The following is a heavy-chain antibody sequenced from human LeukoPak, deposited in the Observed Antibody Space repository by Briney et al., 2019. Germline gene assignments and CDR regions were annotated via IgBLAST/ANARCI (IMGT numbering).Heavy chain of an antibody. CDR2: IYYTGST. Sequence: SETLSLTCTVSGGSISSYYCNWIRQPPGKGLEWIGYIYYTGSTNYNPSLKSRVTISVDTSKNQFSLKLSSVTAADTAVYYCAGFDCSGGSCYGAYYYYYMDGWGKGTTVTISS. J-gene: IGHJ6*03. CDR3: AGFDCSGGSCYGAYYYYYMDG. V-gene: IGHV4-59*12. D-gene: IGHD2-15*01. CDR1: GGSISSYY.